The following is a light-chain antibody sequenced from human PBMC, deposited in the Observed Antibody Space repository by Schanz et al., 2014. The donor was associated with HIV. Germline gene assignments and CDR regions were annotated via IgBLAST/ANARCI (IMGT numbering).Light chain of an antibody. CDR3: QQYNNWPRT. CDR1: QSVSTN. Sequence: EIVLTQSPVNLSVSPGESATLSCRASQSVSTNLAWYQQRPGQAPRLLIFGASSRATGIPDRFSGSGSGTDFTLTVSRLEPEDFALYYCQQYNNWPRTFGQGTKVQIK. V-gene: IGKV3D-15*01. CDR2: GAS. J-gene: IGKJ1*01.